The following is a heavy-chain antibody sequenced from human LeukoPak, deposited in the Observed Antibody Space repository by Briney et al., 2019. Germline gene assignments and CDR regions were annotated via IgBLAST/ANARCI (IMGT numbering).Heavy chain of an antibody. J-gene: IGHJ3*02. V-gene: IGHV4-31*03. CDR3: ARDPYYYDSSGFHAFDI. D-gene: IGHD3-22*01. CDR2: IYYSGST. CDR1: GGSISSGGYY. Sequence: PSETLSLTCTVSGGSISSGGYYWSWIRQHPGKCLEWIGYIYYSGSTYYNPSLKSRVTISVDTSKNQFSLKLSSVTAADTAVYYCARDPYYYDSSGFHAFDIWGQGTMVTVSS.